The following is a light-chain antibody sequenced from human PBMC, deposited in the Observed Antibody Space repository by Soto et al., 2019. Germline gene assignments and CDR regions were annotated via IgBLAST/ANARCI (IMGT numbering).Light chain of an antibody. CDR3: QQYRGYWT. CDR2: KVS. CDR1: QNINSW. Sequence: DIQMTQSPSTLSASVGDRVTITCRASQNINSWLAWYQQKPGKAPHLLIYKVSNLQSGVPSRFSGSGSGTEFTLTISSLQPDDFATYYCQQYRGYWTFGQATQVDIK. J-gene: IGKJ1*01. V-gene: IGKV1-5*03.